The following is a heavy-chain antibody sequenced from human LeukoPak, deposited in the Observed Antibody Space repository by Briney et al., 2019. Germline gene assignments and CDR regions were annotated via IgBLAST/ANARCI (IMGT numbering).Heavy chain of an antibody. CDR1: GGSISSYY. D-gene: IGHD1-26*01. CDR3: ASKVCSGSYIAY. Sequence: PSETLSLTCTVSGGSISSYYWSWIRQPPGKGLEWIGYIYYSGSTNYNPSLKSRVTISVDTSKNQFSLKLSSVTAADTAVYYCASKVCSGSYIAYWGQGTLVTVSS. CDR2: IYYSGST. J-gene: IGHJ4*02. V-gene: IGHV4-59*08.